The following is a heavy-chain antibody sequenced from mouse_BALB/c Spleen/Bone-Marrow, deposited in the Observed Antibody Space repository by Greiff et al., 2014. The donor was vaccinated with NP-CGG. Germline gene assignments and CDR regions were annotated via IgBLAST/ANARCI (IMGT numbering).Heavy chain of an antibody. CDR2: IFPGDGDT. D-gene: IGHD4-1*01. Sequence: VQLQQSGAELVRPGSSVKISCKASGYAFSSYWMNWVKQRPGQGLEWIGQIFPGDGDTNYNGKFKGKATLTADKSSSTAYMQLSSLTSEDSAVYFCARVRNWADYWGQGATLTVSS. CDR1: GYAFSSYW. V-gene: IGHV1-80*01. CDR3: ARVRNWADY. J-gene: IGHJ2*01.